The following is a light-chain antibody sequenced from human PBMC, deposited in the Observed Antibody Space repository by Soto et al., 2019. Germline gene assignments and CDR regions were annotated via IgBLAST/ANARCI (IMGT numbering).Light chain of an antibody. J-gene: IGLJ1*01. CDR1: SSDVGGYNY. Sequence: QSALTQPRSVSGSPGQSVTISCTGTSSDVGGYNYVSWYQQHPGKAPKLMIYDVSKRPSGVPDRFSGSKSGNTASLTISGLQAEDEAEYYCCSYAGSYTYVFGTGTKLNVL. CDR2: DVS. V-gene: IGLV2-11*01. CDR3: CSYAGSYTYV.